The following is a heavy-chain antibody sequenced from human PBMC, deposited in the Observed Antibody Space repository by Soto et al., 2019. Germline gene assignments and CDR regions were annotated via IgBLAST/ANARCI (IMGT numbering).Heavy chain of an antibody. V-gene: IGHV1-18*01. Sequence: QVHLVQSEGEVKKPGASVRVSCKTSGYTFSDYGVSWVRRAPGQGLEWMGWINTYNGNTKYEQKFQGRVTLSTDTSTRTVFLELTSLKFDDAAVYYCARGFIPANYWGQGTRVTVSS. D-gene: IGHD2-2*01. CDR1: GYTFSDYG. CDR3: ARGFIPANY. J-gene: IGHJ4*02. CDR2: INTYNGNT.